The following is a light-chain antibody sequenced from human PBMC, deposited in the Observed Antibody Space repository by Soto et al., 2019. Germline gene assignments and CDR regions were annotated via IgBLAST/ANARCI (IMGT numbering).Light chain of an antibody. CDR1: SSNIGGTNY. V-gene: IGLV1-47*02. CDR2: SNN. CDR3: ASWDDRLGAVI. J-gene: IGLJ2*01. Sequence: VLTQPPSASGTPGQRVFISCSGSSSNIGGTNYAYWYQQLPGAAPKLLMHSNNLRPSGVPERISGSKSGTSASLAISGLRSEDEAVYYCASWDDRLGAVIFGGGTKATV.